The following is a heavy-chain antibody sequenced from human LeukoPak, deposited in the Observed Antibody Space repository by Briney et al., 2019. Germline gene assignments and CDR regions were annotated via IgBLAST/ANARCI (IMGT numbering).Heavy chain of an antibody. CDR2: MNPNSGNT. CDR3: ARWDVDIVATIIYYYGMDV. V-gene: IGHV1-8*02. CDR1: GGTFSSYA. J-gene: IGHJ6*02. Sequence: ASVKVSCKASGGTFSSYAISWVRQAPGQGLEWMGWMNPNSGNTGYAQKFQGRVTMTRNTSISTAYMELSSLRSEDTAVYYCARWDVDIVATIIYYYGMDVWGQGTTVTVSS. D-gene: IGHD5-12*01.